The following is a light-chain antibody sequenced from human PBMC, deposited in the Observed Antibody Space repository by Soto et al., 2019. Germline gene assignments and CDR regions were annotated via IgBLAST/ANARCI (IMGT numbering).Light chain of an antibody. CDR1: QNIANW. Sequence: DIQMTPSPSSVSASVGDRVTLTCRASQNIANWLVWYQQRPGKAPKLLIYAASNVQRGVPSRFSGSGSGTDFTLTIDSLQPEDFGTYYCQQANSFPITFGQGTRLEI. J-gene: IGKJ5*01. CDR2: AAS. CDR3: QQANSFPIT. V-gene: IGKV1-12*01.